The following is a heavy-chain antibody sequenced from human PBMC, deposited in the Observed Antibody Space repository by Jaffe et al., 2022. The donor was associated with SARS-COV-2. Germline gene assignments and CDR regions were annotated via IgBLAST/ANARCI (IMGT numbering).Heavy chain of an antibody. Sequence: QVQLQQWGAGLLKPSETLSLTCAVYGGSFSGYYWSWIRQPPGKGLEWIGEINHSGSTNYNPSLKSRVTISVDTSKNQFSLKLSSVTAADTAVYYCARGPQTGYCSGGSCSYFDYWGQGTLVTVSS. CDR3: ARGPQTGYCSGGSCSYFDY. CDR1: GGSFSGYY. V-gene: IGHV4-34*01. D-gene: IGHD2-15*01. J-gene: IGHJ4*02. CDR2: INHSGST.